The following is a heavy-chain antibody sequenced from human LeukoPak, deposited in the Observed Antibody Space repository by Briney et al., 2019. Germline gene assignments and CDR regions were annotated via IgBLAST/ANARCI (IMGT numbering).Heavy chain of an antibody. Sequence: SETLSLTCAVYGGSFSGYYWSWIRQPPGKGLEWIGEINHSGSTSYNPSLKSRVTISVDTSKNQFSLKLSSVTAADTAVYYCARGPAGYCSSTSCSSDYWGQGTLVTVSS. CDR2: INHSGST. V-gene: IGHV4-34*01. J-gene: IGHJ4*02. CDR1: GGSFSGYY. CDR3: ARGPAGYCSSTSCSSDY. D-gene: IGHD2-2*01.